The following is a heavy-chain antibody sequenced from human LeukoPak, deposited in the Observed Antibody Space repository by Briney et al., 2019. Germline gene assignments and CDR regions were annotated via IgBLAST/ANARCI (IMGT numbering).Heavy chain of an antibody. CDR1: GDSISSSY. CDR2: IYYSGNT. Sequence: SETLSLACTVSGDSISSSYWSWIRQPPGKGLEWIGFIYYSGNTDYNPSLKRRVTITLDTSKNQFSLQLNSVTPEDTAVYYCARGVDLVGATSFDYWGQGTLVTVSS. CDR3: ARGVDLVGATSFDY. J-gene: IGHJ4*02. V-gene: IGHV4-59*12. D-gene: IGHD1-26*01.